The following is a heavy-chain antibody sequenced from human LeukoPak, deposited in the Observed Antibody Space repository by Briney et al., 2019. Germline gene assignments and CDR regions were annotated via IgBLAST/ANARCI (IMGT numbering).Heavy chain of an antibody. CDR3: ARENSGSYREFDY. J-gene: IGHJ4*02. D-gene: IGHD1-26*01. CDR1: GGSISSYY. CDR2: IYPGGST. Sequence: PSETLSLTCTVSGGSISSYYWTWIRQPAGKGLEWIGRIYPGGSTNYNPSLKSRVTMSVDTSKNQFSLKLSSVTAADTAVYYCARENSGSYREFDYWGQGTLVTVSS. V-gene: IGHV4-4*07.